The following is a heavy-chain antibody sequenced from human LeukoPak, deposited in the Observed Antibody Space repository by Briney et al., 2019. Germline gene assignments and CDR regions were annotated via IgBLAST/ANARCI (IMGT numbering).Heavy chain of an antibody. D-gene: IGHD6-19*01. J-gene: IGHJ4*02. CDR3: ARGPRIAVAGRRFDY. Sequence: SETLSLTCTVSGGSISRTNYYWSWIRQPPGKGLEWIGEINRSGSTNYNPSLKSRVTISVDTSKNQFSLKLSSVTAADTAVYYCARGPRIAVAGRRFDYWGQGTLVTVSS. CDR2: INRSGST. CDR1: GGSISRTNYY. V-gene: IGHV4-39*07.